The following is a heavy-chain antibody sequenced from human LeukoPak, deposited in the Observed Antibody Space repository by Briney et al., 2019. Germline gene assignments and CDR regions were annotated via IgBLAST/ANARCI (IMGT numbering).Heavy chain of an antibody. CDR2: INPNSGGT. Sequence: ASVKVSCKASGYTFTGYYMHWVRQAPGQGLEWMGWINPNSGGTNYAQKFQGRVTMTRDTSISTAYMELSRLTSDDTAVYYCARDYAGSGRGRTEFDYWGQGTLVTVSS. V-gene: IGHV1-2*02. CDR1: GYTFTGYY. CDR3: ARDYAGSGRGRTEFDY. J-gene: IGHJ4*02. D-gene: IGHD3-10*01.